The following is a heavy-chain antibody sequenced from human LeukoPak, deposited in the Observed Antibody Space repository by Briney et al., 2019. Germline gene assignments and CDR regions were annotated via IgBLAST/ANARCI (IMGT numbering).Heavy chain of an antibody. J-gene: IGHJ4*02. CDR3: ARGSFYASGNYLVDY. Sequence: ASVKVSCKASGYTFSGYYMHWVRQAPGQGLEWMGWINPNGGGTNCAQKFQGRVTMTRDTSISTAYMEVTRLRSDDTAVYYCARGSFYASGNYLVDYWGQGTLITVSS. CDR2: INPNGGGT. D-gene: IGHD2/OR15-2a*01. CDR1: GYTFSGYY. V-gene: IGHV1-2*02.